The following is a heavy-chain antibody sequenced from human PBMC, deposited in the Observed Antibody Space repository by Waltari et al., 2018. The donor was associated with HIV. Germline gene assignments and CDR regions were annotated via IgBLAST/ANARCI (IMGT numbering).Heavy chain of an antibody. V-gene: IGHV3-74*01. CDR2: INRDGGTI. J-gene: IGHJ6*02. CDR3: ARGQYYSMDV. Sequence: EVQLVESGGGLVQPGGSLSLSCSASGFNFSSAWLHWVRQAPGKGLVWVSGINRDGGTIRYADSVKGRFTISRDNAKNTLYLQMNSLRAEDTALYYCARGQYYSMDVWGQGTTVTVSS. CDR1: GFNFSSAW. D-gene: IGHD3-10*01.